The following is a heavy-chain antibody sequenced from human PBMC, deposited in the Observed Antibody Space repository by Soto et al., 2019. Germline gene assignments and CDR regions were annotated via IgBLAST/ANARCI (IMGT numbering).Heavy chain of an antibody. V-gene: IGHV3-23*01. CDR1: GFTFSSYV. Sequence: EVQLLESGGDLVQPGGSLRLSCAASGFTFSSYVMSWVRQAPGKGLEWVSTIGTNDGGTYYADSVKGRFAISRDNSKNTLYLQMNSLRAEDTAVYYCARIREANCDMHFQHWGQGTVVTVSS. J-gene: IGHJ1*01. CDR3: ARIREANCDMHFQH. CDR2: IGTNDGGT. D-gene: IGHD1-1*01.